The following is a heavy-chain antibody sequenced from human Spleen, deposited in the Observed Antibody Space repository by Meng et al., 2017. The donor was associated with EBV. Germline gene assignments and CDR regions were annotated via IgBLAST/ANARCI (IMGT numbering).Heavy chain of an antibody. V-gene: IGHV4-39*07. CDR1: GGSITYSDYN. CDR3: ARDRRTMGSDY. Sequence: QLQLLESGPGLVKPSESLSLTCTVSGGSITYSDYNWGWIRPPPGKGLEWIGNVYYSGNTNYNPSLKSRVTLSTDTSKNQFSLKLSSLTAADTAVYYCARDRRTMGSDYWGHGILVTVSS. CDR2: VYYSGNT. D-gene: IGHD4/OR15-4a*01. J-gene: IGHJ4*01.